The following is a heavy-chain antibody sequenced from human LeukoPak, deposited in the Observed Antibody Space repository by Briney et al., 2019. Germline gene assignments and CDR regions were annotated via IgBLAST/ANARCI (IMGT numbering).Heavy chain of an antibody. CDR3: ARGRYGDGRVFKY. D-gene: IGHD4-17*01. Sequence: SVKVSCKASGYTFTSYDINWVRQATGQGLEWMRWMNPNSGNTGYAQKFQGRVTITRNTSISTAYMELSSLRSEDTAVYYCARGRYGDGRVFKYWGQGTLVTVSS. CDR1: GYTFTSYD. J-gene: IGHJ4*02. CDR2: MNPNSGNT. V-gene: IGHV1-8*03.